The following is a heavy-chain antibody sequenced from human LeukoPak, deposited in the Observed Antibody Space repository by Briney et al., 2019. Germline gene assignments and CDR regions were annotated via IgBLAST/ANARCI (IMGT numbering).Heavy chain of an antibody. Sequence: SETLSLTCAVYGGSFSGYYWSWIRQPPGKGLEWIGEIDHSGSTNYNPSLKSRVTISVDTSKNQFSLKLSSVTAADTAVYYCAAAFQYYDDSSGPTRFDYWGQGTLVTVSS. CDR2: IDHSGST. CDR1: GGSFSGYY. CDR3: AAAFQYYDDSSGPTRFDY. J-gene: IGHJ4*02. D-gene: IGHD3-22*01. V-gene: IGHV4-34*01.